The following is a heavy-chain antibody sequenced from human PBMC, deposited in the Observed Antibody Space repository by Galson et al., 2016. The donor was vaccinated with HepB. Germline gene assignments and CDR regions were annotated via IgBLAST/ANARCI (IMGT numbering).Heavy chain of an antibody. Sequence: SLRLSCAASGFAFRSYGMHWVRQAPGKGLEWVALAWYDGSKEFYSDSVKGRFTSSRDNSKNTVFLQMNSLRADDSAVYYCAKGDYFDNSLYYYDYFDSWGQGTLVTVSS. CDR3: AKGDYFDNSLYYYDYFDS. J-gene: IGHJ4*02. V-gene: IGHV3-33*03. CDR1: GFAFRSYG. CDR2: AWYDGSKE. D-gene: IGHD3-22*01.